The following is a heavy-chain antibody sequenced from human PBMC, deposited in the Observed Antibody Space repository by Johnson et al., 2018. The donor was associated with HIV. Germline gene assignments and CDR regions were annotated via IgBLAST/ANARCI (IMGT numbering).Heavy chain of an antibody. CDR3: AREGNYYDSSSHVFDI. D-gene: IGHD3-22*01. CDR1: GFTFDNFW. J-gene: IGHJ3*02. CDR2: INQDGSET. Sequence: VQLVESGGGLVQPGGSLRLSCPGSGFTFDNFWMAWVRQAPGKGLEWVANINQDGSETYYVGSVKGRFTISRDNAKNTMYLQMNSLRAEDTAVHYCAREGNYYDSSSHVFDIWGQGTMVTVSS. V-gene: IGHV3-7*01.